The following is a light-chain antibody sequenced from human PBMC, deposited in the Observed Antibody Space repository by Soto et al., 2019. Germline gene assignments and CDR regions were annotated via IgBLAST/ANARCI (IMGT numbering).Light chain of an antibody. CDR3: QQYASSPLT. V-gene: IGKV3-20*01. CDR1: QSVSSSY. J-gene: IGKJ4*01. Sequence: EIVLTQSPGTLSLSPGERATLSCRASQSVSSSYLAWYQQKPGQAPRLLISGTSSRATGIPDRFSGGGSGTDFTLTISRLEPEDFAVYFRQQYASSPLTFGGGTKVEIK. CDR2: GTS.